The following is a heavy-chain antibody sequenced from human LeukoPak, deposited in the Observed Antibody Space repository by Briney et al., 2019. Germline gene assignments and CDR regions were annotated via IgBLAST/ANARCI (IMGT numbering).Heavy chain of an antibody. CDR1: GFSFDSHA. V-gene: IGHV3-23*01. D-gene: IGHD2-15*01. J-gene: IGHJ3*02. CDR3: RLADEGFDI. CDR2: ISGVGTRT. Sequence: GGSLRLSCAVSGFSFDSHAMAWVRQGPGKGLEWISAISGVGTRTHYSDSVRGRFTVSRDNAKNTLYLQMNSLRAEDTAIYYCRLADEGFDIWGQGTMVTVSS.